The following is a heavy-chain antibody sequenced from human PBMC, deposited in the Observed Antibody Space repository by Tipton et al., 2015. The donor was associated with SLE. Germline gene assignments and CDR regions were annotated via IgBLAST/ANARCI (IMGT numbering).Heavy chain of an antibody. J-gene: IGHJ4*02. V-gene: IGHV4-4*02. D-gene: IGHD1-1*01. CDR3: ARGVLRPFDY. CDR1: GDSITTTNW. CDR2: INHSGST. Sequence: SLRLSCAVSGDSITTTNWWSWVRLPPGKGLEWIGEINHSGSTNYNPSLKSRLTISVDTSKNQFSLKLSSVTAADTAVYYCARGVLRPFDYWGQGTLVTVSS.